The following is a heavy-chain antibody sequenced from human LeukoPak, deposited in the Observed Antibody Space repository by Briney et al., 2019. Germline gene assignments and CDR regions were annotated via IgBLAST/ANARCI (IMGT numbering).Heavy chain of an antibody. Sequence: SETLSLTCTVSGGSISSYYWSWIRQPPGKGLEWIGYIYYSGSTNYNPSLKSRVTISVDTSKNQFSLKLSSVTAADTAVYYCARHNAELPWSSITGTSDNWFDPWGQGTLVTVSS. J-gene: IGHJ5*02. D-gene: IGHD1-7*01. CDR2: IYYSGST. CDR3: ARHNAELPWSSITGTSDNWFDP. V-gene: IGHV4-59*01. CDR1: GGSISSYY.